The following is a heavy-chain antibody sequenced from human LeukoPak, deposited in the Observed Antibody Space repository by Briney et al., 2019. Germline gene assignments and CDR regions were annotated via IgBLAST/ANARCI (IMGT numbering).Heavy chain of an antibody. CDR3: ARGRARRNWFDP. CDR1: GGSFSGYY. J-gene: IGHJ5*02. D-gene: IGHD6-6*01. Sequence: SETLSLTCAVYGGSFSGYYWSWIRQPPGKGLERIGEINHSGSTNYNPSLKSRVTISVDTSKNQFSLKLSSVTAADTAVYYCARGRARRNWFDPWGQGTLVTVSS. CDR2: INHSGST. V-gene: IGHV4-34*01.